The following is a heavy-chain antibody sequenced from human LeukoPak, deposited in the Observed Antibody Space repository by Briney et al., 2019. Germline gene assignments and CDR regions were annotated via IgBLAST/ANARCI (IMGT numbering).Heavy chain of an antibody. D-gene: IGHD3-10*01. Sequence: PSETLSLTCTVSGGSISSGDYYWSWIRQPPGKGLEWIGYIYYSGSTYYNPSLKSRVTISVDTSKNQFSLKLSSVTAADTAVYYCARGPPPYYYGPSGQVRPSYFDYWGQGTLVTVSS. J-gene: IGHJ4*02. V-gene: IGHV4-30-4*08. CDR1: GGSISSGDYY. CDR3: ARGPPPYYYGPSGQVRPSYFDY. CDR2: IYYSGST.